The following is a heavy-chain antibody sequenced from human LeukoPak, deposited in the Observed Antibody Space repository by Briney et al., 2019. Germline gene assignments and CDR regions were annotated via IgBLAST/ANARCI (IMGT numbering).Heavy chain of an antibody. D-gene: IGHD5-24*01. Sequence: KPSETLSLTCTVSGGSISNYYWSWIRQPPGKGLEWIGYIYYSGSTYYNPSLKSRVTISLDTSKNHFSLKLSSVTAADTAVYYCARDLGGWPHVAFDIWGQGTLATVSS. V-gene: IGHV4-59*12. CDR3: ARDLGGWPHVAFDI. CDR1: GGSISNYY. J-gene: IGHJ3*02. CDR2: IYYSGST.